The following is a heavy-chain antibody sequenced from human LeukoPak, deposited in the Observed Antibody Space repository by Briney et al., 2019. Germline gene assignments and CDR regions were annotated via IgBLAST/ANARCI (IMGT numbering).Heavy chain of an antibody. CDR1: GYSFTSYW. CDR3: ARAYYYDSSGYYPDAFDI. J-gene: IGHJ3*02. D-gene: IGHD3-22*01. V-gene: IGHV5-51*01. Sequence: GESLMISCKGSGYSFTSYWIGWGRQLPGEGLEWMGIIYPGDSDTRYSPSFQGQVTISADKSISTAYLQWSSLKASDTAMYYCARAYYYDSSGYYPDAFDIWGQGTMVTVSS. CDR2: IYPGDSDT.